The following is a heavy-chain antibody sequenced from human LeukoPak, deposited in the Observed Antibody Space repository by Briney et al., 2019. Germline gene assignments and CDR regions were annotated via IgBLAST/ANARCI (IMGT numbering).Heavy chain of an antibody. J-gene: IGHJ4*02. CDR2: IWSEGNNK. CDR1: GFTFSSYG. CDR3: VRWGSGGPLDY. V-gene: IGHV3-33*04. Sequence: GGSLRLSCAASGFTFSSYGMHWVRQAPGKGLEWVAVIWSEGNNKYYADSVKGRFTISRDNSKNTLYLQMNSLRDEDTAVYYCVRWGSGGPLDYWGQGTLVTVSS. D-gene: IGHD4-23*01.